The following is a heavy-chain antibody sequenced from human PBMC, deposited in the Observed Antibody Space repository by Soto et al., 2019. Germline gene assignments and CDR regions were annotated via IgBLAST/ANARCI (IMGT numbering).Heavy chain of an antibody. CDR1: RLTFSAHD. Sequence: QVQLVESGGGVVQPGTSLRLSCAASRLTFSAHDMHWVRQAPGKGLEWVALIWSDGSRGFYADSVKGRFTIFRDNFKNHLYLQINSLGAEDTAVYYCAGEPKGGAYDMDVWGQGTTVTVSS. J-gene: IGHJ6*02. V-gene: IGHV3-33*01. CDR3: AGEPKGGAYDMDV. D-gene: IGHD3-16*01. CDR2: IWSDGSRG.